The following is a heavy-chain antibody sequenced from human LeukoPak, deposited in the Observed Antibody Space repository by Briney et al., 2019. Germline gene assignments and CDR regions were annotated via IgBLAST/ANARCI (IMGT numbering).Heavy chain of an antibody. CDR2: IYPGVSET. Sequence: GESLKISCKGSGYSFTSYWIGWVRQVPGKGLGWIGMIYPGVSETRYSPSFQGRVTISAEESISTAYLQWSSLKASDTAMYYCARHVASSPTRIDYWGQGTLVTVSS. D-gene: IGHD2-2*01. J-gene: IGHJ4*02. CDR1: GYSFTSYW. V-gene: IGHV5-51*01. CDR3: ARHVASSPTRIDY.